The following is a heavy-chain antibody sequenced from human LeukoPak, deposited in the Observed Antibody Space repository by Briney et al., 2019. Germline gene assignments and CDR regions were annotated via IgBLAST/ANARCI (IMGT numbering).Heavy chain of an antibody. D-gene: IGHD2-15*01. V-gene: IGHV1-2*02. CDR1: GYTFTGYY. CDR3: ARAPRGFCSGGSCFDF. J-gene: IGHJ4*02. Sequence: ASVKVSCKASGYTFTGYYMHWVRQAPGQGLEWMGWINPNSGGTNYAPKFQGRVTMTRDTSISTAYMELSRLRSDDTAVYYCARAPRGFCSGGSCFDFWGQGTLVTVSS. CDR2: INPNSGGT.